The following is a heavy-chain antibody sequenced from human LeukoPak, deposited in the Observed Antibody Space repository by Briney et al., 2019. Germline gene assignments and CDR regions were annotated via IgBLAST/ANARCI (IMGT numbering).Heavy chain of an antibody. CDR1: GVSLSDYW. V-gene: IGHV3-74*01. D-gene: IGHD2-8*02. J-gene: IGHJ6*02. CDR2: ISPEGSGI. CDR3: TRVLAGRSGLMDV. Sequence: PGGSLRLSCVVSGVSLSDYWMNWVRQVPGKGLVWVSRISPEGSGITYGDSVKGRFTISRDSAKSEVYLQMNSLRDEDAAVYYCTRVLAGRSGLMDVWGRGTTVTVSS.